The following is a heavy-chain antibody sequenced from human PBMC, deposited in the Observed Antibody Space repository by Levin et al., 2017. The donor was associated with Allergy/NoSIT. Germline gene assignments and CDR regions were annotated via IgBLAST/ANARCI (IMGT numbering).Heavy chain of an antibody. V-gene: IGHV4-39*01. Sequence: SQTLSLTCTVSGGSIRSSSYYWGWIRQPPGKGLEWIGSIYYSGSTYYNPSLKSRVTISVDTSKNQFSLKLSSVTAADTAVYYCARSEDPNAFDIWGQGTMVTVSS. CDR2: IYYSGST. CDR3: ARSEDPNAFDI. J-gene: IGHJ3*02. CDR1: GGSIRSSSYY.